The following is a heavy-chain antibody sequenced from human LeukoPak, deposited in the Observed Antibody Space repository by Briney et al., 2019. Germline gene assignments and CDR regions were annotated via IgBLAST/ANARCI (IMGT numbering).Heavy chain of an antibody. CDR3: AFFEYSSSSSHY. Sequence: GASVKVSCKASGYVFTGYYMHWVRQAPGQGLEWMGWINPNSGGTKYAQKFQGRVTMTRDTSISTAYMELSRLRSDDMAVYYCAFFEYSSSSSHYWGQGTLVTVSS. V-gene: IGHV1-2*02. CDR1: GYVFTGYY. CDR2: INPNSGGT. D-gene: IGHD6-6*01. J-gene: IGHJ4*02.